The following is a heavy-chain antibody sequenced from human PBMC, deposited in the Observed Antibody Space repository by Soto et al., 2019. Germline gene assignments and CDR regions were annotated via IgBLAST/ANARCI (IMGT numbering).Heavy chain of an antibody. J-gene: IGHJ4*02. Sequence: GGSLRLSCAASGFTFSGSAMHWVRQASGKGLEWVGRIRSKANSYATAYAASVKGRFTISRDDSKNTAYLQMNSLKTEDTAVYYCTRHLSWFGELLYDYWGQGTLVTVSS. CDR3: TRHLSWFGELLYDY. V-gene: IGHV3-73*01. D-gene: IGHD3-10*01. CDR1: GFTFSGSA. CDR2: IRSKANSYAT.